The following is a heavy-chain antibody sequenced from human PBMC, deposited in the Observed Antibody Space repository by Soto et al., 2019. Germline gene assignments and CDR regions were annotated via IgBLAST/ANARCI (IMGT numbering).Heavy chain of an antibody. Sequence: GESLKISCRGFGYSFTSYWIGWVRQMPGKGLEWMGIIYPGDSDTRYSPSFQGQVTISADKSISTAYLQWSSLKASDTAMYYCARLGDYYSPYYYMDVWGKGTTVTVSS. D-gene: IGHD2-21*01. CDR2: IYPGDSDT. CDR1: GYSFTSYW. CDR3: ARLGDYYSPYYYMDV. V-gene: IGHV5-51*01. J-gene: IGHJ6*03.